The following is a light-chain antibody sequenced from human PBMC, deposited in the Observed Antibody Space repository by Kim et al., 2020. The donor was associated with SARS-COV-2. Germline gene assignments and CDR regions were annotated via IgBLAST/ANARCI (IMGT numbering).Light chain of an antibody. V-gene: IGKV2-28*01. CDR2: LAS. J-gene: IGKJ5*01. Sequence: PASISRRSSQSLLYSNGYTYLDWYLQKPGQSPQLLFYLASNRASGVPDRLSGSGSGTDFTLKISRVEAEDVGVYYCMQAVQAPVTFGRGTRLEIK. CDR1: QSLLYSNGYTY. CDR3: MQAVQAPVT.